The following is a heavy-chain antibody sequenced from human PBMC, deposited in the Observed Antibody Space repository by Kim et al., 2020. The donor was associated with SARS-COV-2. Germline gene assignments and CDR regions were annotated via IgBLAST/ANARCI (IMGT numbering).Heavy chain of an antibody. V-gene: IGHV3-21*01. CDR3: ARGTKGIAAAGTEDY. Sequence: DSVKGRFTISRDNAKNSLYLQMNSLRAEDTAVYYCARGTKGIAAAGTEDYWGQGTLVTVSS. J-gene: IGHJ4*02. D-gene: IGHD6-13*01.